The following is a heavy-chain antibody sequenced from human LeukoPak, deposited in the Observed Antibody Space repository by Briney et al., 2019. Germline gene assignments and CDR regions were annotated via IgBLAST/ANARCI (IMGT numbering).Heavy chain of an antibody. D-gene: IGHD3-3*01. V-gene: IGHV1-69*13. CDR2: IIPIFGTA. CDR3: ARELRIFGVVSLFDY. Sequence: GASVKVSCKASGGTFSSYAISWVRQAPGQGLEWMGGIIPIFGTANYAQKFQGRVTITADESTSTAYMELSSLRSEDAAVYYCARELRIFGVVSLFDYWGQGTLVTVSS. CDR1: GGTFSSYA. J-gene: IGHJ4*02.